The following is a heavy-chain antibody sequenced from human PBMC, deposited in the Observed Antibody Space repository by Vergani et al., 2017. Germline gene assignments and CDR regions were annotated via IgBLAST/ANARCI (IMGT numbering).Heavy chain of an antibody. J-gene: IGHJ6*03. Sequence: QVQLVESGGGVVQPGRSLRLSCTSSGFTFSTYAMHWVRQAPGKGLEWVAIIYYDGSKKYYAASVKGRFTISRDNSRNTLDLLMRSLRAEDTAIYYCVREGSYCGSTTCRNRSDVYYYHMDVWGEGTTVTVSS. CDR1: GFTFSTYA. D-gene: IGHD2-21*01. V-gene: IGHV3-33*01. CDR3: VREGSYCGSTTCRNRSDVYYYHMDV. CDR2: IYYDGSKK.